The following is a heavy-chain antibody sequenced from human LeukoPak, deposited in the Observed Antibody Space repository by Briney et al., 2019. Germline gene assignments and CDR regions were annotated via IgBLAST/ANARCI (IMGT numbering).Heavy chain of an antibody. CDR1: GFTFSSYG. D-gene: IGHD5-24*01. J-gene: IGHJ4*02. Sequence: PGGTLRLSCAASGFTFSSYGMSWVRQAPGKGLEWVSAISGSGGSTYYADSVKGRFTISRDNAKNTLYLQMNSLRAEDTAVYYCARDLKRDGYNPFDFWGQGTLVTVPS. CDR2: ISGSGGST. CDR3: ARDLKRDGYNPFDF. V-gene: IGHV3-23*01.